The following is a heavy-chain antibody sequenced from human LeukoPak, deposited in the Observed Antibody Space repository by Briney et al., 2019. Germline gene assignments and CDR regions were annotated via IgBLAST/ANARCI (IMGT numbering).Heavy chain of an antibody. D-gene: IGHD2-21*02. V-gene: IGHV3-23*01. CDR1: GFTFSSYA. CDR3: AKDRNPHQAHCGGDCYPEYFQH. Sequence: GGSLRLSCAASGFTFSSYAMSWVRQAPGKGLEWVSAISGSGGSTYYADSVKGRFTISRDNSKNTLYLQMNSLRAEDTAVYYCAKDRNPHQAHCGGDCYPEYFQHWGQGTLVTVSS. CDR2: ISGSGGST. J-gene: IGHJ1*01.